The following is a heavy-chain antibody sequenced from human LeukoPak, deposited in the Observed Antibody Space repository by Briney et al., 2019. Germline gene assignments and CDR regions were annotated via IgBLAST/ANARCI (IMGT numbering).Heavy chain of an antibody. CDR2: INPNSGGT. J-gene: IGHJ6*03. Sequence: VASVKVSCKASGYTFTGYYMHWVRQAPGQGLEWMGWINPNSGGTNYAQKFQGRVTITRNTSISTAYMELSSLRSEDTAVYYCARGAITGTHYYYYYMDVWGKGTTVTVSS. D-gene: IGHD1-7*01. CDR3: ARGAITGTHYYYYYMDV. CDR1: GYTFTGYY. V-gene: IGHV1-2*02.